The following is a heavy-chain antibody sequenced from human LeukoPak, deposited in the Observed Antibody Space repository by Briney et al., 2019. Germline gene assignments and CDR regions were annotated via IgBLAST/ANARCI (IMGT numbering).Heavy chain of an antibody. Sequence: QPGGSLRLSCETSGLTFSIYWMNWVRQAPGKGLEWVANIRDDGSEEYYVASVKGRFSISRDNAKNSLYLPMDSLRAEDWAVYYCAKDHGITMIVVVIRDFDYWGQGTLVTVSS. CDR3: AKDHGITMIVVVIRDFDY. CDR1: GLTFSIYW. CDR2: IRDDGSEE. V-gene: IGHV3-7*03. D-gene: IGHD3-22*01. J-gene: IGHJ4*02.